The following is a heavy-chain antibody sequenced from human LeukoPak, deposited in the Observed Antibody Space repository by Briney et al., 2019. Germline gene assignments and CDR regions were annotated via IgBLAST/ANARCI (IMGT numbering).Heavy chain of an antibody. D-gene: IGHD3-22*01. CDR1: GYSFTSYW. CDR3: ARSGYYDSSGYDNWFDP. J-gene: IGHJ5*02. CDR2: IYLRDSDT. Sequence: GECLKISCKGSGYSFTSYWIGWVRQMPGKGLEWMGIIYLRDSDTRYSPSFQGQVTISADKSISTAYLQWSSLKASDTAMYYCARSGYYDSSGYDNWFDPWGQGTLVTVSS. V-gene: IGHV5-51*01.